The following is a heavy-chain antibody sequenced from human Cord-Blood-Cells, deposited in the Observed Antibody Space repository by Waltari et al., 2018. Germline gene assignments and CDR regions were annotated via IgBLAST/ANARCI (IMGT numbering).Heavy chain of an antibody. CDR1: GYSFTSYW. J-gene: IGHJ4*02. V-gene: IGHV5-51*01. D-gene: IGHD3-22*01. CDR2: IYPGDSDT. Sequence: EVQLVQSGAEVKKPGESLKISCKGSGYSFTSYWIGWVRQLPGKGLEWMGIIYPGDSDTRYSPSFQGQVTISADKSISTAYLQWSSLKASDTAMYYCARHRYYYDSSGYCDYWGQGTLVTVSS. CDR3: ARHRYYYDSSGYCDY.